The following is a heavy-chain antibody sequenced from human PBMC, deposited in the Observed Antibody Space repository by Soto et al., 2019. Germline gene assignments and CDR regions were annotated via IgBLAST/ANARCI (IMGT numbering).Heavy chain of an antibody. CDR1: GYTFTSHG. J-gene: IGHJ6*02. V-gene: IGHV1-18*01. CDR2: ISAYNGNT. D-gene: IGHD3-3*01. CDR3: ARDRRFLEWFERDYYYYGMDV. Sequence: ASVKVSCKASGYTFTSHGISWVRQAPGQGLEWMGWISAYNGNTNYAQKLQGRVTMTTDTSTSTAYMELRSLRSDDTAVYYCARDRRFLEWFERDYYYYGMDVWGQGTTVTVSS.